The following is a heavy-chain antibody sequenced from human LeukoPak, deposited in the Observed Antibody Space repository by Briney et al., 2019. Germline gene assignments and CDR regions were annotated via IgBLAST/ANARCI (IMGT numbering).Heavy chain of an antibody. CDR3: GRVRYSYGPPYYFDY. V-gene: IGHV4-59*01. J-gene: IGHJ4*02. CDR2: IYYSGST. Sequence: SETLSLTCTVSGGSISSYYWSWIRQPPGKGLEWIGYIYYSGSTNYNPSLKSRVTISVDTSKNQFSLKLSSVTAADTAVYYCGRVRYSYGPPYYFDYWGQGTLVTVSS. CDR1: GGSISSYY. D-gene: IGHD5-18*01.